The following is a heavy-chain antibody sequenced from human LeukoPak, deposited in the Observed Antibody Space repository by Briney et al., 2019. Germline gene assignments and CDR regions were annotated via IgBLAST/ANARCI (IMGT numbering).Heavy chain of an antibody. Sequence: PSETLSLTCTVSGDSISGYYWSWIRQPPGKGLEWIGYIYYSGSTNYDSSLKSRVTIQVDTSKSQFSLKLSSVTAAATAVYSCARTYGSKSNYYFDYWGQGTLVTVSS. CDR3: ARTYGSKSNYYFDY. J-gene: IGHJ4*02. CDR1: GDSISGYY. CDR2: IYYSGST. V-gene: IGHV4-59*01. D-gene: IGHD3-10*01.